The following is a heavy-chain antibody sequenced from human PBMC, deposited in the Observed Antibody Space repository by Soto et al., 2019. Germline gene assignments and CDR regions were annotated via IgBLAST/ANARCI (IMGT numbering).Heavy chain of an antibody. V-gene: IGHV5-51*01. CDR3: ARYFFDNFDY. J-gene: IGHJ4*03. CDR2: IDPSDSDI. CDR1: GYSFASYR. Sequence: LGESLKISCKGSGYSFASYRIAWVRQMPGKGLEWMGIIDPSDSDIRYSPSFQGQVTISADKSISTAYSQWSSLKASDTAIYYCARYFFDNFDYWGQGTLVNVS. D-gene: IGHD3-3*01.